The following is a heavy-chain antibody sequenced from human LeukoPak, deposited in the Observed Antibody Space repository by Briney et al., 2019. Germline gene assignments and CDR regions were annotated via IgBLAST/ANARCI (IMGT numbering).Heavy chain of an antibody. Sequence: PSETLSLTCTVSGYSISSGYYWGWIRQPPGKGLEWIGSIYHSGSTYYNPSLKSRVTISVDTSKNQFSLKLSSVTAADTAVYYCARGRGIRGIIDYWGQGTLVTVSS. CDR1: GYSISSGYY. D-gene: IGHD3-3*02. V-gene: IGHV4-38-2*02. CDR2: IYHSGST. CDR3: ARGRGIRGIIDY. J-gene: IGHJ4*02.